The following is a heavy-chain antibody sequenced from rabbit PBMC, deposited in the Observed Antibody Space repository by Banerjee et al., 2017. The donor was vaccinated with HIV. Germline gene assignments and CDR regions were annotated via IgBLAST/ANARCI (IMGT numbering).Heavy chain of an antibody. CDR2: VYGGSSGGT. D-gene: IGHD2-1*01. CDR1: GFSFSSSYY. CDR3: VRGMTMVTYFNF. Sequence: QSLEESGGDLVKPGASLTLTCTASGFSFSSSYYMCWVRQAPGKGLEWIACVYGGSSGGTYYASWAKGRFTISSHNAQNTLYLQLNSLTAADTATYFCVRGMTMVTYFNFWGQGTLVTVS. J-gene: IGHJ4*01. V-gene: IGHV1S40*01.